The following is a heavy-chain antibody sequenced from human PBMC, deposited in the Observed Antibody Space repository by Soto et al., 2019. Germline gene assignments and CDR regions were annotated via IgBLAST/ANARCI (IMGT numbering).Heavy chain of an antibody. CDR3: ARSPYSSGSYYAIDY. Sequence: VASVKVSCKASGYTLIMYYIHWMRQAPGQGLEWMGIINPSGGSTTYAQKFQGRVTMTRDTSTSTVYMDLSSLRSEDTAVYYCARSPYSSGSYYAIDYWGQGTQVTAPQ. CDR1: GYTLIMYY. V-gene: IGHV1-46*01. CDR2: INPSGGST. J-gene: IGHJ4*02. D-gene: IGHD3-22*01.